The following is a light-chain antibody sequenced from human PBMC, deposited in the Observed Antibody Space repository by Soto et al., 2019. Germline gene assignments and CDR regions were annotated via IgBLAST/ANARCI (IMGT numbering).Light chain of an antibody. CDR2: DVN. Sequence: SVLTQPRSVSGSPGQSVTISCTGTSNDVGDYDYVSWYQQYPGKAPKLIIYDVNKRPSGVPDRFSGSKSGNTASLTISALQAGDEADYYCCSYAGGYTFVFGTGTKVTVL. V-gene: IGLV2-11*01. CDR1: SNDVGDYDY. CDR3: CSYAGGYTFV. J-gene: IGLJ1*01.